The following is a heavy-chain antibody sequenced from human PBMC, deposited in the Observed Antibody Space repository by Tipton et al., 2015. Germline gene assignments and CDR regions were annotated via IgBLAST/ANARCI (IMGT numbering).Heavy chain of an antibody. V-gene: IGHV1-18*01. D-gene: IGHD5-12*01. CDR2: ISVYNGYT. J-gene: IGHJ6*02. CDR1: GYIFGSYG. Sequence: QSGAEVKKPGASVKVSCKASGYIFGSYGISWVRQAPGQGLEWMAWISVYNGYTNYAQKVQGRVTMTIDRSTSTAYMELRSLRSDDTAMYYCARSSRYSGYDSCGMDVWGQGTSVTVSS. CDR3: ARSSRYSGYDSCGMDV.